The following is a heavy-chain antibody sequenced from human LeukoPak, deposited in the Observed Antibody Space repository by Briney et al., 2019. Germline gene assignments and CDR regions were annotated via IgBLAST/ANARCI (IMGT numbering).Heavy chain of an antibody. CDR3: ARSPYCSSTSCRFPYYYYYYGMDV. Sequence: GASVKVSCKASGYTFTRYYMQWVRQAPGQGREGMGWIDPNSGGTKYAQKFQGRVTMTRDTSISTAYMELSRLRSDDTAVYYCARSPYCSSTSCRFPYYYYYYGMDVWGQGTTVTVSS. D-gene: IGHD2-2*01. J-gene: IGHJ6*02. CDR2: IDPNSGGT. CDR1: GYTFTRYY. V-gene: IGHV1-2*02.